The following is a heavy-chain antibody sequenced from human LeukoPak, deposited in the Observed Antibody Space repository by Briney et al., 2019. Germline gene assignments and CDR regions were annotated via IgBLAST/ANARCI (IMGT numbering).Heavy chain of an antibody. D-gene: IGHD2-2*01. CDR1: GGSFSGYY. CDR2: INHSGST. Sequence: SETLSLTCAVYGGSFSGYYWSWIRQPPGKGLEWIGEINHSGSTNYNPSLESRVTISVDTSKNQFSLKLSSVTAADTAVYYCARVKRAPNIVVVPAARNHYGMDVWGQGTTVTVSS. J-gene: IGHJ6*02. V-gene: IGHV4-34*01. CDR3: ARVKRAPNIVVVPAARNHYGMDV.